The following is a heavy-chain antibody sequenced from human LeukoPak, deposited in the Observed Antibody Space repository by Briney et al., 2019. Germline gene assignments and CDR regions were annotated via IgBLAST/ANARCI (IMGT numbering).Heavy chain of an antibody. J-gene: IGHJ6*03. CDR1: GGSFSGYY. CDR3: ARTTEGGYTYNYFYYYYMDV. Sequence: PSETLSLTCAVYGGSFSGYYWSWIRQPPGKGLEWIGEINHSGSTNYNPSLKSRISISVDTSKNQFSLKLSSVTAADTAVYYCARTTEGGYTYNYFYYYYMDVWGKGTTVTISS. D-gene: IGHD5-18*01. V-gene: IGHV4-34*01. CDR2: INHSGST.